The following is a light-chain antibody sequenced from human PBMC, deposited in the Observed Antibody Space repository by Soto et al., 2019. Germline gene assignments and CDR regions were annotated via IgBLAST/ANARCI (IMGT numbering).Light chain of an antibody. CDR2: GAY. J-gene: IGKJ1*01. CDR1: QSVGNN. CDR3: QHYNYWPPKT. Sequence: EIFMSQYPSTLSLSQGARTPLSCRASQSVGNNLAWYQQKPGQAPRLLIYGAYTRATGIPARFSGSGSGTDFTLTISSPQSEHFAVYYCQHYNYWPPKTFGQGTKVDIK. V-gene: IGKV3-15*01.